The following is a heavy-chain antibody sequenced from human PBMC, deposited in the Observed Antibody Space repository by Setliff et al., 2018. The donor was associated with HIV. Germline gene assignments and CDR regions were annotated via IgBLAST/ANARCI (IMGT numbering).Heavy chain of an antibody. Sequence: PSETLSLTCAVYGASFSNYFWTWIRQSPGKGLEWIGEINHSGRTNYNPSLKSRVTISVDTSKNQFSLRLNSVTAADTAVYFCVRRRGYYGSWASSAFDFWGQGTMVTVSS. CDR3: VRRRGYYGSWASSAFDF. D-gene: IGHD3-10*01. CDR1: GASFSNYF. V-gene: IGHV4-34*01. CDR2: INHSGRT. J-gene: IGHJ3*01.